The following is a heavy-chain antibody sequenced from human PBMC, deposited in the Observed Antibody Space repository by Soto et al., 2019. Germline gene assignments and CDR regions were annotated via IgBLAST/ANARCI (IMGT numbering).Heavy chain of an antibody. J-gene: IGHJ4*02. CDR1: GFTFDDYA. CDR3: AKALGAGKGY. V-gene: IGHV3-9*01. D-gene: IGHD6-19*01. CDR2: ISWNSGSI. Sequence: EVQLVESGGGLVQPGRSLRLSCAASGFTFDDYAMHLVRQAPGKGLEWVSGISWNSGSIGYADSVKGRFTISRDNAKNSLYLQMNSLRAEDTALYYCAKALGAGKGYWGQGTLVTVSS.